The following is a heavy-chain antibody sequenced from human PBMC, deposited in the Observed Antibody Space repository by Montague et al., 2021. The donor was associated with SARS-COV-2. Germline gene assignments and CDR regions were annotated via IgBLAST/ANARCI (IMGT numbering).Heavy chain of an antibody. J-gene: IGHJ4*02. CDR1: GDSVSSNSVA. Sequence: CAISGDSVSSNSVAWSWLRQSPSRGLEWLGRTYYRSKWYSDYAPSLRGRLTVNPDASKNEFSLKLNYVTPEDTAVYYCVRYSGWFYFDFWGQGTLVTVSS. V-gene: IGHV6-1*01. D-gene: IGHD6-19*01. CDR3: VRYSGWFYFDF. CDR2: TYYRSKWYS.